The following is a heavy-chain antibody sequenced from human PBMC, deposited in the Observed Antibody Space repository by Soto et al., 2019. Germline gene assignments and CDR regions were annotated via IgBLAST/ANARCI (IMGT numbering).Heavy chain of an antibody. CDR3: AKSGNYGDYALYYMDV. CDR1: GFTFSSYA. Sequence: GGSLRLSCAASGFTFSSYAMSWVRQAPGKGLEWVSAISGSGGSTYYADSVKGRFTISGDNSKNTLYLQMNSLRAEDTAVYYCAKSGNYGDYALYYMDVWGKGTTVTVSS. D-gene: IGHD4-17*01. J-gene: IGHJ6*03. CDR2: ISGSGGST. V-gene: IGHV3-23*01.